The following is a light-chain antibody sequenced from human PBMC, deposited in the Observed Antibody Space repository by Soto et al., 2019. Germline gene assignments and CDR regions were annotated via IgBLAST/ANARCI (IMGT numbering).Light chain of an antibody. V-gene: IGLV2-14*01. J-gene: IGLJ2*01. CDR3: SSYTSSSTVL. CDR1: SSDVGGYNY. Sequence: QSALTQPASVSGSPGQSITISCTGTSSDVGGYNYVSWYQQHPGKAPKLMIYDVSNRPSGVSNRFSGSKSGNTASLTISGLQAEDEADYYGSSYTSSSTVLVGGVTQLTVL. CDR2: DVS.